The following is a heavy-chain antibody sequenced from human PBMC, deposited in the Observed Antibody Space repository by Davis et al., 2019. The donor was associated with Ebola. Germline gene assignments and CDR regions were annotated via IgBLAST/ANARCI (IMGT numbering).Heavy chain of an antibody. Sequence: GESLKISCAASGFTFGDYAMSWVRQAPGKGLEWVSTISRAGESTYYGDSVKGRFTISRDNAKNSLYLQMSSLRAEDTALYYCARGHYGLDVWGQGTTVTVSS. D-gene: IGHD3-10*01. CDR3: ARGHYGLDV. J-gene: IGHJ6*02. CDR2: ISRAGEST. CDR1: GFTFGDYA. V-gene: IGHV3-23*01.